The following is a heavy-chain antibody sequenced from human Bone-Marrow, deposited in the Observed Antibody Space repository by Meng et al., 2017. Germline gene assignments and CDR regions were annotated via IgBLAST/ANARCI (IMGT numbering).Heavy chain of an antibody. J-gene: IGHJ5*02. Sequence: QLQEPGPGLVKPAQSLSLTCSVSGGSINSAGYYWSWIRQHPGKGLEWIGYIYYTENTYYNPSLKSPMTISLDKSKNQFSLKLNSVTVADTAVYYCARGRASCSSGGCSLGWFDPWGQGTLVTVSS. D-gene: IGHD2-15*01. CDR2: IYYTENT. CDR3: ARGRASCSSGGCSLGWFDP. CDR1: GGSINSAGYY. V-gene: IGHV4-31*01.